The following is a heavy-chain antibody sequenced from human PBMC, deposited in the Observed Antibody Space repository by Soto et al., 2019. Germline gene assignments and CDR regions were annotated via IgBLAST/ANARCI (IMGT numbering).Heavy chain of an antibody. Sequence: ASVKVSCKASGYTFTSYAMHWVRQAPGQRLEWMGWINAGNGNTKYSQKNQGRVTITRDTSASTAYMELSSLRSEDTAVYYCAREEASSGYDFYYYYGMDVWGQGTTVTVSS. V-gene: IGHV1-3*01. D-gene: IGHD5-12*01. J-gene: IGHJ6*02. CDR2: INAGNGNT. CDR1: GYTFTSYA. CDR3: AREEASSGYDFYYYYGMDV.